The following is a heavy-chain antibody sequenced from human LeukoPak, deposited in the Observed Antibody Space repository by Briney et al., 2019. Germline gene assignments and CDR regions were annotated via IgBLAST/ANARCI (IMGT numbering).Heavy chain of an antibody. CDR2: INHSGST. D-gene: IGHD3-16*01. V-gene: IGHV4-34*01. CDR3: ARANSRGSGQLFGY. CDR1: GGSFSGYY. J-gene: IGHJ4*02. Sequence: SETLSLTCAVSGGSFSGYYWSWIRQPPGKGLEWIGEINHSGSTNYNPSLKSRVTISVDTSKNQVSLKLSSVTAADTAVYYCARANSRGSGQLFGYWGQGTLVTVSS.